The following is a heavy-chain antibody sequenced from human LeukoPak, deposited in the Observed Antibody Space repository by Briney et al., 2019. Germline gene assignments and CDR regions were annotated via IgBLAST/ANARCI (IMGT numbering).Heavy chain of an antibody. V-gene: IGHV4-39*07. D-gene: IGHD3-3*01. CDR1: GGSISSSSYY. J-gene: IGHJ3*02. CDR2: IYYSGST. CDR3: ARRVLEWSPKGDAFDI. Sequence: SETLSLTCTVSGGSISSSSYYWGWIRQPPGKGLEWIGSIYYSGSTYYNPSLKSRVTISVDTSKNQFSLKLSSVTAADTAVYYCARRVLEWSPKGDAFDIWGQGTMVTVSS.